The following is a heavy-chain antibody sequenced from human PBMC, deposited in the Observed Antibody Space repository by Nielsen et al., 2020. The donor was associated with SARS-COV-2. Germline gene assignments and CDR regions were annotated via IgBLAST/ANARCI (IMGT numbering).Heavy chain of an antibody. V-gene: IGHV1-2*06. CDR2: INPNSGGT. Sequence: ASVKVSCKASGYTFTGYYMHWVRQAPGQGLEWMGRINPNSGGTNYAQKFQGRVTMTRDTSISTAYMELSRLTSDDTAVYYCARVRSSSGIWFDPWGQGTLVVVSS. CDR3: ARVRSSSGIWFDP. CDR1: GYTFTGYY. D-gene: IGHD3-10*01. J-gene: IGHJ5*02.